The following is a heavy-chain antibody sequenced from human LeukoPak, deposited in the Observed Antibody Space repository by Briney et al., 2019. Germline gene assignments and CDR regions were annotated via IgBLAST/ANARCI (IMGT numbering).Heavy chain of an antibody. CDR3: ARDGDKGSTFDY. CDR1: GGSISSGGYY. Sequence: SETLSLTCTVSGGSISSGGYYWSWLRQHPGKGLEWIGYIYYSGSTYYNPSLKSRVTISVDTSKNQFSLKLSSVTAADTAVYYCARDGDKGSTFDYWGQGTLVTVSS. V-gene: IGHV4-31*03. D-gene: IGHD1-1*01. CDR2: IYYSGST. J-gene: IGHJ4*02.